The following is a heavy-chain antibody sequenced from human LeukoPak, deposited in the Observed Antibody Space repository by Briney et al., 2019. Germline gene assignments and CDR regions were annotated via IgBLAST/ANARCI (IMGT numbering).Heavy chain of an antibody. J-gene: IGHJ3*02. CDR1: GFTFSSYAM. Sequence: GSLRLSCAASGFTFSSYAMSWVRQPPGKGLEWIGEIYHSGSTNYNPSLKSRVTISVDKSKNQFSLKLSSVTAADTAVYYCGRRLTDAFDIWGQGTMVTVSS. V-gene: IGHV4-4*02. D-gene: IGHD2-21*02. CDR2: IYHSGST. CDR3: GRRLTDAFDI.